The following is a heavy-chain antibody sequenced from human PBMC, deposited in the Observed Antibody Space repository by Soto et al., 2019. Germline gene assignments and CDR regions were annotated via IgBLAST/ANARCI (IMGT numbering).Heavy chain of an antibody. CDR2: IYPGDSDT. CDR3: ARRGAMFPAYYYGMDV. V-gene: IGHV5-51*01. CDR1: GYSFTSYW. D-gene: IGHD3-10*02. J-gene: IGHJ6*02. Sequence: PGESLKISCKGSGYSFTSYWIGWVRQMPGKGLEWMGIIYPGDSDTRYSPSFQGQVTISADKSISTAYPQWSSLKASDTAMYYCARRGAMFPAYYYGMDVWGQGTTVTVSS.